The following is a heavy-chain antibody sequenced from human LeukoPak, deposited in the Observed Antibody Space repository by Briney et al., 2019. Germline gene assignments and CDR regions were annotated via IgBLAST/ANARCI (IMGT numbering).Heavy chain of an antibody. D-gene: IGHD1-26*01. J-gene: IGHJ3*02. CDR3: ARYQWAPAFDI. V-gene: IGHV4-59*08. CDR2: MHYTGST. CDR1: GESMSGFY. Sequence: SETLSLTCTVSGESMSGFYWNWIRQPPGKGLEWIGYMHYTGSTNYNPSLKSRVTISIDTSKNQFSLKLSSVTASDTAVYYCARYQWAPAFDIWGQGTMVIVSS.